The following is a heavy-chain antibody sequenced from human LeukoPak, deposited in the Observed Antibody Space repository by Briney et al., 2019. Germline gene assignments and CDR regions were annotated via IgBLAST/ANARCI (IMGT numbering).Heavy chain of an antibody. Sequence: GASVKVSCKASGYTFTSYDINWVRQATGQGLEWMGWISAYNGNTNYAQKLQGRVTMTTDTSTSTAYMELRSLRSDDTAVYYCARELWELEVIDYWGQGTLVTVSS. CDR1: GYTFTSYD. CDR3: ARELWELEVIDY. J-gene: IGHJ4*02. V-gene: IGHV1-18*01. D-gene: IGHD1-26*01. CDR2: ISAYNGNT.